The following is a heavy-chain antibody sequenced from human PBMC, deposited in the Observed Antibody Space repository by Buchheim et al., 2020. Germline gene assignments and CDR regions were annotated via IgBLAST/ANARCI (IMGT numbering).Heavy chain of an antibody. CDR1: GGSISSSNW. V-gene: IGHV4-4*02. J-gene: IGHJ4*02. Sequence: QVQLQESGPGLVKPSGTLSLTCAVSGGSISSSNWWSWVRQPPGKGLEWIGEIYHSGSTNYNPSLTSRVTISVDKSKNQFSLKLSSVTAADTAVYYCARTYCSSTSCRLSDQNPIDYWGQGTL. D-gene: IGHD2-2*01. CDR2: IYHSGST. CDR3: ARTYCSSTSCRLSDQNPIDY.